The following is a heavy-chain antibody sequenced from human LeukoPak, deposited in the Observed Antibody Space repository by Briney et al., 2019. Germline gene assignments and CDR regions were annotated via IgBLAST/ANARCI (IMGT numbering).Heavy chain of an antibody. J-gene: IGHJ5*02. V-gene: IGHV5-10-1*01. CDR1: GYSFTSYW. D-gene: IGHD3-22*01. Sequence: GESLKISCKGSGYSFTSYWISWVRQMPGKGLEWMGRIDPSDSYTNYSPSFQGHVTISADKSISTAYLQWSGLKASDTAMYYCARDRDPFNWFDPWGQGTLVTVSS. CDR3: ARDRDPFNWFDP. CDR2: IDPSDSYT.